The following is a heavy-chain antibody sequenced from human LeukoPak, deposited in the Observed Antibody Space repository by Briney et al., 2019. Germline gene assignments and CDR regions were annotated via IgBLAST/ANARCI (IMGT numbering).Heavy chain of an antibody. Sequence: QSGGSLRLSCAASGFSFSNYVMHWVRQAPGEGLEWVAFIRYDGSNKYYADSVKGRFTISRDNSMNTLYLQMNSLRAEDTAVYYCARDLSEYSSGFDPWGQGTLVTVSS. CDR3: ARDLSEYSSGFDP. CDR1: GFSFSNYV. CDR2: IRYDGSNK. D-gene: IGHD6-6*01. J-gene: IGHJ5*02. V-gene: IGHV3-30*02.